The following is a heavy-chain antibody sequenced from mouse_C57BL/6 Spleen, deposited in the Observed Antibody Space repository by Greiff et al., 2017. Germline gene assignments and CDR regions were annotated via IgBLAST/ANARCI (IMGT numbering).Heavy chain of an antibody. CDR1: GYTFTSYW. D-gene: IGHD2-4*01. CDR3: ARGGDYGDALYYFDD. J-gene: IGHJ2*01. CDR2: IDPSDSYT. V-gene: IGHV1-69*01. Sequence: QVQLQQPGAELVMPGASVTLSCTASGYTFTSYWMHWVKQRPGQGLEWIGEIDPSDSYTNYNQKFKGKSTLTVDKSSSTAYLQLSSLTSEDSAVYYCARGGDYGDALYYFDDWGQGTTLTVSS.